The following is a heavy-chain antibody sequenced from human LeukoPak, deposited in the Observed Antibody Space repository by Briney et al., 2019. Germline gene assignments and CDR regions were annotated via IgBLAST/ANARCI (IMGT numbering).Heavy chain of an antibody. CDR3: ARVPYCSSTSCSRLYYYYGMDV. V-gene: IGHV4-59*01. D-gene: IGHD2-2*01. J-gene: IGHJ6*02. CDR1: GGSISSYY. Sequence: SETLSLTCTVSGGSISSYYWSWIRQPPGKGLEWIGYIYYSGSTNYNPSLKSRVTISVDTSKNQFSLKLSSVTAADTAVYDCARVPYCSSTSCSRLYYYYGMDVWGQGTTVTVSS. CDR2: IYYSGST.